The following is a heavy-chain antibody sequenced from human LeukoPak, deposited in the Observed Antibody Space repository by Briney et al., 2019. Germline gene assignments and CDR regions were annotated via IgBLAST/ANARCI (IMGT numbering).Heavy chain of an antibody. CDR1: GFTFSSYG. J-gene: IGHJ4*02. Sequence: PGGSLRLSCAASGFTFSSYGMHWVRQAPGKGLEWVAFIRYDGSNKYYADSVKGRFTISRDNSKNTLYLQMNSLRAEDTVVYYCAKDGEGGYSYGSYYFDYWGQGTLVTVSS. CDR2: IRYDGSNK. D-gene: IGHD5-18*01. CDR3: AKDGEGGYSYGSYYFDY. V-gene: IGHV3-30*02.